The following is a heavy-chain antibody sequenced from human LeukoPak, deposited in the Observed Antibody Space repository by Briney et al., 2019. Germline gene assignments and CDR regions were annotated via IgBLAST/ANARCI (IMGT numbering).Heavy chain of an antibody. CDR3: GSQFYDSSGYYFQH. J-gene: IGHJ1*01. D-gene: IGHD3-22*01. Sequence: PSETLSLTCTVSGGSINSRSYYWGWIRQPPGKGLEWIANIYSSGSTYQNPSLKSRVTISVGTSKTHFSLKLSSLTAADTAVYYCGSQFYDSSGYYFQHWGQGTLVTVSP. CDR1: GGSINSRSYY. CDR2: IYSSGST. V-gene: IGHV4-39*02.